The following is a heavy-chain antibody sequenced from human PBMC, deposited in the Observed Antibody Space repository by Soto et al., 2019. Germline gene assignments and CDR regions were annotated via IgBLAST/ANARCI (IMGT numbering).Heavy chain of an antibody. CDR1: GDTFTTYD. D-gene: IGHD3-10*01. CDR2: INPNSGNI. J-gene: IGHJ4*02. Sequence: ASVEVSCKXSGDTFTTYDINWVRQATGHGLEWMGWINPNSGNIGYAQRFQGRVTMTRDTAIRTAYMEVSSLRSDDTAVYYCARGRASGSYYLLDYWGQGTLVTVSS. V-gene: IGHV1-8*01. CDR3: ARGRASGSYYLLDY.